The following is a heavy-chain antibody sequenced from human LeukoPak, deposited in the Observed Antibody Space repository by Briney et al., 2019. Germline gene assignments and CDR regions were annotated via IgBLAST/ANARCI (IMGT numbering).Heavy chain of an antibody. CDR1: GFTVSSNY. CDR3: ARGPNSNWSGLDF. CDR2: IYSGGST. Sequence: QPGGSLRLSCAASGFTVSSNYMSWVRQAPGKGLEWVSVIYSGGSTYYADSVKGRFTISRDNSKNTLYLQMNSLRAEDTAVYYCARGPNSNWSGLDFWGQGTLLTVSS. J-gene: IGHJ4*02. V-gene: IGHV3-53*01. D-gene: IGHD6-6*01.